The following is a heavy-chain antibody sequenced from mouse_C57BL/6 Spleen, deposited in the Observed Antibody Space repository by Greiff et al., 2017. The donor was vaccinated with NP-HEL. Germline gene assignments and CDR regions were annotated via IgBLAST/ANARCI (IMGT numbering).Heavy chain of an antibody. CDR1: GFSLTSYG. V-gene: IGHV2-6-1*01. CDR3: ARHETTVDAMDY. Sequence: VQLQQSGPGLVAPSHRLSITCTVSGFSLTSYGVHWVRQPPGKGLEWLVVIWSDGSTTYNSALKSRLSISKDNSKSQVFLKMNSLQTDDTAMYYCARHETTVDAMDYWGQGTSVTVSS. CDR2: IWSDGST. J-gene: IGHJ4*01. D-gene: IGHD1-1*01.